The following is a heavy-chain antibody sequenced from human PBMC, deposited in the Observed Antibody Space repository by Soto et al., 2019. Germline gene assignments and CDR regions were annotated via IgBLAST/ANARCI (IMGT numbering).Heavy chain of an antibody. CDR3: ARGFSNYGVYWFDP. CDR1: GGSISSGDYY. V-gene: IGHV4-30-4*01. J-gene: IGHJ5*02. CDR2: IYYSGST. Sequence: PSETLSLTCTVSGGSISSGDYYWSWIRHPPGKGLEWIGYIYYSGSTYYNPSLKSRVTISVDTSKNQFSLKLSSVTAADTAVYYCARGFSNYGVYWFDPWGQGTLVTVS. D-gene: IGHD4-4*01.